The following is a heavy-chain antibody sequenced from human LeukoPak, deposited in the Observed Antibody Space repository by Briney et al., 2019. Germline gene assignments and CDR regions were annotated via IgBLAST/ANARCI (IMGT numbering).Heavy chain of an antibody. CDR3: ARGSFHWLLG. J-gene: IGHJ4*02. CDR2: IYYSGTT. Sequence: SETLSLTCTVSGSSISGSSFWWGWIRRPPGKGLEWIGNIYYSGTTNYNPSLESRVAISVDTSKNQFSLKLSSVTAADTAVYYCARGSFHWLLGWGQGTLVTVSS. D-gene: IGHD3-9*01. CDR1: GSSISGSSFW. V-gene: IGHV4-39*07.